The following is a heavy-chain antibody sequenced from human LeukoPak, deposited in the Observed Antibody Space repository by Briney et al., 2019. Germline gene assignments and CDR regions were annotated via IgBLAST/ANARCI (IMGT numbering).Heavy chain of an antibody. J-gene: IGHJ3*02. CDR3: AKDLGATGAFDI. Sequence: PGGSLRLSCAASGFTFSSYWMTWVRQAPGKGLEWVANINPDGSDKKYVDSVKGRFTISRDNSKNTLYLQMNSLRAEDTAVYYCAKDLGATGAFDIWGQGTMVTVSS. CDR2: INPDGSDK. V-gene: IGHV3-7*03. CDR1: GFTFSSYW. D-gene: IGHD1-26*01.